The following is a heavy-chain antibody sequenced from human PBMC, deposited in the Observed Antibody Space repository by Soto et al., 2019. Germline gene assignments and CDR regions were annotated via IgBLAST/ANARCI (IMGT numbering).Heavy chain of an antibody. J-gene: IGHJ6*02. D-gene: IGHD2-2*03. CDR3: ARHGYCSSTSCYQRGSTGLDV. CDR1: GNSVNIDW. V-gene: IGHV5-51*01. CDR2: IYPGDSDT. Sequence: PGYSLNRSCEGSGNSVNIDWSGRISKMTGKGLDWMGIIYPGDSDTRYSPSFQGQVTISADKSISTAYLQWSSLKASDTAMYYCARHGYCSSTSCYQRGSTGLDVWGQGTTVTVSS.